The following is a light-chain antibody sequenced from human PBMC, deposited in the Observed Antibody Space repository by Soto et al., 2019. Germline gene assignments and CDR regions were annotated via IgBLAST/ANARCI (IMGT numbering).Light chain of an antibody. CDR2: GNS. Sequence: QPVLAQPPSVSGAPGQRVTISCSNIGAAYDVHWYQQLPGTAPKLLIFGNSRRPSGVPDRFSGAKSGTSASLAITGLQAEDEAVYYWQSYDRNLRGWVFGGGTKLTVL. J-gene: IGLJ3*02. V-gene: IGLV1-40*01. CDR3: QSYDRNLRGWV. CDR1: SNIGAAYD.